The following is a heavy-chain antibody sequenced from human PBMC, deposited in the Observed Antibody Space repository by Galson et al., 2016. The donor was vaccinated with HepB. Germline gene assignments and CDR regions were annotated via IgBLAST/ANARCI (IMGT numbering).Heavy chain of an antibody. CDR3: TRGGSLMTTVTGFDY. CDR1: EFTFGDYA. CDR2: IRSKAYGGTT. D-gene: IGHD4-17*01. Sequence: SLRLSCAASEFTFGDYAMSWVRQAPGKGLEWVGFIRSKAYGGTTEYAASVKGRFTISRDDSKSIAYLQMNSLKTEDTAVYYCTRGGSLMTTVTGFDYWGQGTLVTVSS. V-gene: IGHV3-49*04. J-gene: IGHJ4*02.